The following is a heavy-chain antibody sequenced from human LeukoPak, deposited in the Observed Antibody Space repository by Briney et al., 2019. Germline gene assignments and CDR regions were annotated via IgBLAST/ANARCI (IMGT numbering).Heavy chain of an antibody. J-gene: IGHJ6*02. Sequence: SETLSLTCAVYGGSFSGYYWSWIRQPPGKGLEWIGEINHSGSTNYNPSLKSRVTISVDTSKNQFSLKLSSVTAADTAVYYCAGRHGKDTAMVETYYYYGMDVWGQGTTVTVSS. CDR2: INHSGST. CDR1: GGSFSGYY. D-gene: IGHD5-18*01. CDR3: AGRHGKDTAMVETYYYYGMDV. V-gene: IGHV4-34*01.